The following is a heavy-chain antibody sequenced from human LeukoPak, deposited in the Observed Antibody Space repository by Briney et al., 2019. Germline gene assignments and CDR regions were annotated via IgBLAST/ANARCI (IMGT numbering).Heavy chain of an antibody. CDR2: IYYSGST. D-gene: IGHD4-17*01. CDR1: GGSISSGGYY. J-gene: IGHJ4*02. Sequence: SETLSLTCTVSGGSISSGGYYWSWIRQHPGKGLEWIGYIYYSGSTYYNPSLKSRVTISVDTSKNQFSLKLSSVTAADTAVYYCARGGGGTYGDYSPFDYWGQGTLVTVSS. CDR3: ARGGGGTYGDYSPFDY. V-gene: IGHV4-31*03.